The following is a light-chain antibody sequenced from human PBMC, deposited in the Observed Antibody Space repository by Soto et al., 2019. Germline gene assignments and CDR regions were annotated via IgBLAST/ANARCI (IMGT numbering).Light chain of an antibody. J-gene: IGKJ4*01. V-gene: IGKV3-11*01. CDR2: DAS. CDR3: QQRSNWPLT. CDR1: QSINSH. Sequence: EIVLTQSPTTLSLSPGERATLSCRASQSINSHLAWYQQKPGQAPRLLMYDASNRATDIPARFSGSGSGTDFTLTISSLDPEDFAVYYCQQRSNWPLTFGGGTKVEI.